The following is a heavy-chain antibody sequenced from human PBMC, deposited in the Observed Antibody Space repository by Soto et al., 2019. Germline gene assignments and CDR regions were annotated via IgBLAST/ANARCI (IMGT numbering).Heavy chain of an antibody. D-gene: IGHD6-6*01. V-gene: IGHV3-49*03. Sequence: QSGGSLRLSCTASGFTFGGYAMGWIRQAPGRGLEWVAFIRGRAYSATTEYAASVKGRFTISRDDSKSIAYLQMNSLKTEDTAVYYCTRAAHPQWEISHSYFDSWGPGTLVTVSS. CDR2: IRGRAYSATT. CDR3: TRAAHPQWEISHSYFDS. CDR1: GFTFGGYA. J-gene: IGHJ4*02.